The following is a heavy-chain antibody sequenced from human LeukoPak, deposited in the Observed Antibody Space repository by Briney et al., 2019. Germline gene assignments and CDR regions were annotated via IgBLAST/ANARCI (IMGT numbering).Heavy chain of an antibody. Sequence: GGSLRLSCAASASTFSGNWMHWVRQAPGKGLEWVASIDQHGRDKYFLDSVKGRFTISRDNSKSSLYLQMNSLRAEDAAVYYCVRGSGWFFGFWGQGSLVTVSS. V-gene: IGHV3-7*01. D-gene: IGHD6-19*01. CDR2: IDQHGRDK. J-gene: IGHJ4*02. CDR1: ASTFSGNW. CDR3: VRGSGWFFGF.